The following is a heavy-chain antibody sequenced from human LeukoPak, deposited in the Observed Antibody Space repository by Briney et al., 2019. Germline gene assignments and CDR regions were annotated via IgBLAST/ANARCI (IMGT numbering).Heavy chain of an antibody. CDR2: IYNRGTT. V-gene: IGHV4-59*08. J-gene: IGHJ3*02. D-gene: IGHD4-17*01. CDR1: GGSISSFY. Sequence: PSETLSLTCTVSGGSISSFYWSWIRQAPGKGLEWIGYIYNRGTTIYNPSLQSRATISVDTSQNQISLRLSSVTAADTAVYYCTRPYSGDYAFDIWGQGTMVTVSS. CDR3: TRPYSGDYAFDI.